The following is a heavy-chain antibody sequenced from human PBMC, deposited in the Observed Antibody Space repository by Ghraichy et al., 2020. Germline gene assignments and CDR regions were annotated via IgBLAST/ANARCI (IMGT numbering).Heavy chain of an antibody. CDR2: INGGSSTI. CDR3: AVSYGRDAFDI. J-gene: IGHJ3*02. CDR1: GFTFSSYS. V-gene: IGHV3-48*04. D-gene: IGHD3-16*01. Sequence: GGSLRLSCVASGFTFSSYSMNWVRQAPGKGLEWVSYINGGSSTIYYADSVKGRFTISRDNAKNSLYLQMNSLRAEDTAVYYCAVSYGRDAFDIWGQGTMVTVSS.